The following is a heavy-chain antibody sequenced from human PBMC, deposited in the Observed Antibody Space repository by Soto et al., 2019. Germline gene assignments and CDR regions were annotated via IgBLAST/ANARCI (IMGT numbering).Heavy chain of an antibody. J-gene: IGHJ4*02. Sequence: GASVKVSCKASGYTFTSYGISWVRQAPGQGLEWMGWISAYNGNTNYAQKLQGRVTMTTDTSTSTAYMELRSLRSDDTAVYYCARDDAAMATPAIEYWGQGTLVTVSS. D-gene: IGHD5-18*01. CDR3: ARDDAAMATPAIEY. V-gene: IGHV1-18*01. CDR1: GYTFTSYG. CDR2: ISAYNGNT.